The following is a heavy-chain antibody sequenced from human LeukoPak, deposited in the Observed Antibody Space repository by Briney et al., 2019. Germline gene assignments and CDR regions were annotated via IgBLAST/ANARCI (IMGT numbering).Heavy chain of an antibody. J-gene: IGHJ4*02. V-gene: IGHV1-69*04. CDR1: GGTFSSYA. CDR3: ARGLAAAGTYHY. Sequence: SVKVSCKASGGTFSSYAISWMRQAPGQGLEWMGRIIPILGIANYAQKFQGRVTITADKSTSTAYMELSSLRSEDTAVYYCARGLAAAGTYHYWGQGTLVTVSS. D-gene: IGHD6-13*01. CDR2: IIPILGIA.